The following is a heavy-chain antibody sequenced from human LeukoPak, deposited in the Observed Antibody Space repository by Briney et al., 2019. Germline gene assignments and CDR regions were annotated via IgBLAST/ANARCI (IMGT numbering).Heavy chain of an antibody. V-gene: IGHV3-48*02. D-gene: IGHD3-10*01. CDR2: INIISSEI. CDR1: GFTLSSYS. J-gene: IGHJ3*02. CDR3: ARNRAYAFDN. Sequence: GSLRLSCAASGFTLSSYSMNWVRQARGKGLEWVSYINIISSEIYYGESVKGRITISTDNAKNLVYLQMSSLRDEDTAVYYCARNRAYAFDNWGQGTMVTVS.